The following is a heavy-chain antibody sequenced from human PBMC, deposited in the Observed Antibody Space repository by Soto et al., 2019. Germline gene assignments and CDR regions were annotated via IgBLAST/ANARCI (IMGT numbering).Heavy chain of an antibody. V-gene: IGHV4-59*01. D-gene: IGHD2-2*01. Sequence: SETLSLTCTVSGGSISSYYWSWIRQPPGKGLEWIGYIYYSGSTNYNPSLKSRVTISVDTSKNQFSLKLSSVTAADTAVYYCARERDSTTEGTMDVWGKGTTVTVSS. CDR3: ARERDSTTEGTMDV. CDR2: IYYSGST. CDR1: GGSISSYY. J-gene: IGHJ6*03.